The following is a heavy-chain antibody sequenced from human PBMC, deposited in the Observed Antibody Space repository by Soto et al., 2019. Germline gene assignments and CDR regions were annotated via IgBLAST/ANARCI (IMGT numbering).Heavy chain of an antibody. V-gene: IGHV1-8*01. J-gene: IGHJ4*02. CDR2: MNPNSGNT. Sequence: QVQLVQSGAEVKKHGASVKVSCKASGYTFTSYDINWVREATGQGLEWMGWMNPNSGNTGYAQKFQGRVTMTRNTSISTAYMELSSLRSEDTAVYYCARVMITFGGVIVTPFDYWGQGTLVTVSS. CDR1: GYTFTSYD. CDR3: ARVMITFGGVIVTPFDY. D-gene: IGHD3-16*02.